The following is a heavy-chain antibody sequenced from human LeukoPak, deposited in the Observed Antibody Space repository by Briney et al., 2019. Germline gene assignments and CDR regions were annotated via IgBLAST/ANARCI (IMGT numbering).Heavy chain of an antibody. D-gene: IGHD3-10*01. CDR3: ARDVEGSGSYYSP. J-gene: IGHJ4*02. CDR1: GFTFSSYS. V-gene: IGHV3-7*01. CDR2: IKQDGSEK. Sequence: GGSLRLSCAASGFTFSSYSMNWVRQAPGKGLEWVANIKQDGSEKNYVDSVKGRFTISRDNAKNSLYLQMNSLRAEDTAVYYCARDVEGSGSYYSPWGQGTRVTVSS.